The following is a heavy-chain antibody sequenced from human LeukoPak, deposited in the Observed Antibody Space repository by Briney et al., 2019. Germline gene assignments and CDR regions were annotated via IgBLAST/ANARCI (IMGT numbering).Heavy chain of an antibody. CDR1: GFTFNTYA. D-gene: IGHD3-16*01. Sequence: PGGSLRLSCAASGFTFNTYAMSWVRQAPGKGLEWVSAISDSGGGAYYADSVKGRFTISRDNSKNTLYLQMNSLRAEDTAVYYGAKDPRRVARLITFGGGRPYYFDYWGQGTLVTVSS. CDR2: ISDSGGGA. CDR3: AKDPRRVARLITFGGGRPYYFDY. J-gene: IGHJ4*01. V-gene: IGHV3-23*01.